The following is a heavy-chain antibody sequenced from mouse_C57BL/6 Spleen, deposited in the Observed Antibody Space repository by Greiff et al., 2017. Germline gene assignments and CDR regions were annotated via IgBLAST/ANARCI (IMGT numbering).Heavy chain of an antibody. J-gene: IGHJ4*01. CDR1: GFSLTSYG. CDR2: IWSGGST. Sequence: QVQLKESGPGLVQPSQCLSISCTASGFSLTSYGVRGVRQSPGKGLEWLGVIWSGGSTDYNAAFICRLSISKDNSKNQVFLKMNSLKADDTAIYYCASYAMDYWGQGTSVTVSS. V-gene: IGHV2-2*01. CDR3: ASYAMDY.